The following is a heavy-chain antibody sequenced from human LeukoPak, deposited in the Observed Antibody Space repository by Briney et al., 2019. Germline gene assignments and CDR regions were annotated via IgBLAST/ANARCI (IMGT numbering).Heavy chain of an antibody. Sequence: ASVKVSCKASGYTFISYAMHWVRQAPAQRLEWMGWINAGNGNTKYLQKFQGRVTITRDTSASTVYMELSSLRSEDTAVYYCARTGALTGYSDDAFDIWGQGTMVTVSS. D-gene: IGHD3-9*01. CDR2: INAGNGNT. CDR3: ARTGALTGYSDDAFDI. J-gene: IGHJ3*02. V-gene: IGHV1-3*01. CDR1: GYTFISYA.